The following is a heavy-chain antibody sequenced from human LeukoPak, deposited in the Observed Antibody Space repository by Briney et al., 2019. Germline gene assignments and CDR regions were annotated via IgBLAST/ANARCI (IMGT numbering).Heavy chain of an antibody. D-gene: IGHD4-23*01. V-gene: IGHV3-7*01. J-gene: IGHJ4*02. CDR3: ARVPGVTRYFDS. CDR1: GFTFTCCW. CDR2: IKQNGGEK. Sequence: GGSLRLSCAASGFTFTCCWMSWVRHTPGKGLEWVASIKQNGGEKFYADSVKGRFTISRDNAKNSLYLQLNSLRAEDTAVYYCARVPGVTRYFDSWGQGILGTVSS.